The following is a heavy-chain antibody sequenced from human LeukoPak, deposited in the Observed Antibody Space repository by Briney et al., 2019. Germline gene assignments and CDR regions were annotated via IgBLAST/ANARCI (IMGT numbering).Heavy chain of an antibody. V-gene: IGHV3-23*01. J-gene: IGHJ4*02. CDR1: GLTFSSYA. Sequence: PGGSLRLSCAASGLTFSSYAMSWVRQAPGKGLEWVSAISGSGGSTYYADSVKGRFTISRDNSKNTLYLQMNSLRAEDTAVYYCAKALGDYGSLYYFDYWGQGTLVTVSS. CDR3: AKALGDYGSLYYFDY. CDR2: ISGSGGST. D-gene: IGHD4-17*01.